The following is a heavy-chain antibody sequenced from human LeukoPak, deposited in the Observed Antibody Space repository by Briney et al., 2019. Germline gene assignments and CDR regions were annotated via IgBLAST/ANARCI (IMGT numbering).Heavy chain of an antibody. CDR2: IYSGGGT. CDR1: GFTVSSNY. V-gene: IGHV3-66*01. D-gene: IGHD1-26*01. Sequence: GGSLRLSCAASGFTVSSNYMSWVRQAPGKGLEWVSTIYSGGGTYYVDSVKGRFTVSRDNSRNTLSLQVNSLRAEDTAVYYCAREVGHFDYWSQGTLVTVSS. CDR3: AREVGHFDY. J-gene: IGHJ4*02.